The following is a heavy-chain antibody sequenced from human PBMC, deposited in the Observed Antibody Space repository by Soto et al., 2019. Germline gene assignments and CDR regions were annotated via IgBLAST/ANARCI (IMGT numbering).Heavy chain of an antibody. CDR2: IYYSGTA. V-gene: IGHV4-30-4*01. D-gene: IGHD2-21*02. Sequence: PSETLSLTCSVSGGTISSGDYYWSWIRQAPGKGLEWIGYIYYSGTANYNPSLKSRITISMDMSENQFSLKLTAVAAADTAVYYCARVSYCGNACYDKINGFDPWGQGTLVTVSS. CDR1: GGTISSGDYY. CDR3: ARVSYCGNACYDKINGFDP. J-gene: IGHJ5*02.